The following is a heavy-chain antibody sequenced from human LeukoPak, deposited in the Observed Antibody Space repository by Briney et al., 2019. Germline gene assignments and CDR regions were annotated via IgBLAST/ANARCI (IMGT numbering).Heavy chain of an antibody. CDR3: ARDDTVTTGDWFDP. Sequence: ASVKVSCKASGYTFTSHGISWVRQAPGQGLEWMGWISAYNGNTNYAQKLQGRVTMTTDTSTSTAYMELRSLRSDDTAVYYCARDDTVTTGDWFDPWGQGTLVTVSS. J-gene: IGHJ5*02. CDR2: ISAYNGNT. D-gene: IGHD4-11*01. CDR1: GYTFTSHG. V-gene: IGHV1-18*01.